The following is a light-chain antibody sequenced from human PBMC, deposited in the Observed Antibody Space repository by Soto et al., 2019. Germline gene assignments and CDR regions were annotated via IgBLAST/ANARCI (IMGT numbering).Light chain of an antibody. V-gene: IGKV1-17*01. CDR1: QGIRND. CDR2: AAS. J-gene: IGKJ1*01. Sequence: DIQMTLYPCSLSASVGDRVTITCRASQGIRNDLGWYQQKPGKAPKSLIYAASSLQSGVPSRFSGSGSGTEFSLTIISRLAEDVIAEYCLLQNGYPCTFGQGTKVDIK. CDR3: LLQNGYPCT.